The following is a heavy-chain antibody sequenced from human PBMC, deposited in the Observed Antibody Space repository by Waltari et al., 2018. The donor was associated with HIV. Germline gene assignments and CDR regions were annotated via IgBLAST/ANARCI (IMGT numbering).Heavy chain of an antibody. CDR2: IGSLQNFI. J-gene: IGHJ5*02. Sequence: EVRLLESGGGLVRPGGSLRLSCAASGCRFSDYNMTWVRQGPGKGLEWVASIGSLQNFIHYADSVKGRFTVSRDNAKNSLYLQMNSLTAEDTAVYYCARGPSSGWSWFDPWGQGTLVTVSS. CDR3: ARGPSSGWSWFDP. D-gene: IGHD6-19*01. CDR1: GCRFSDYN. V-gene: IGHV3-21*01.